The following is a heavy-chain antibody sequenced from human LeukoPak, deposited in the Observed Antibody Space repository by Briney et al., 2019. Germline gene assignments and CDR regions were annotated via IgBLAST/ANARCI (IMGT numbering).Heavy chain of an antibody. CDR1: GGTFSGYA. Sequence: SVKVSCKASGGTFSGYAISWVRQAPGQGLEWMGRIIPIFHRADYAQKFQGRVTITTAESTSTTYMELRSLRSEDTAVYYCARDIPGSSGHFNDASDIWGQGTRVTVSS. CDR2: IIPIFHRA. J-gene: IGHJ3*02. CDR3: ARDIPGSSGHFNDASDI. V-gene: IGHV1-69*05. D-gene: IGHD3-22*01.